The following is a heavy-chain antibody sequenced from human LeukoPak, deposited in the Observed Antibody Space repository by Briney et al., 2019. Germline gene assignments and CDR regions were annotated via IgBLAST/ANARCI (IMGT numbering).Heavy chain of an antibody. J-gene: IGHJ3*02. CDR3: ARAAYYDSSGYYEGDAFDI. CDR2: MNPNSGNT. Sequence: ASVKVSCKASGYTFTGYYMHWVRQAPGQGLEWMGWMNPNSGNTGYAQKFQGRVTMTRNTSISTAYMELRSLRSDDTAVYYCARAAYYDSSGYYEGDAFDIWGQGTMVTVSS. V-gene: IGHV1-8*02. CDR1: GYTFTGYY. D-gene: IGHD3-22*01.